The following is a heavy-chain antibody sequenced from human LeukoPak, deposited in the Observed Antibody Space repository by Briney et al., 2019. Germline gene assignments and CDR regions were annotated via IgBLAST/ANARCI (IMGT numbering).Heavy chain of an antibody. CDR3: ARGRSVAAREGIDY. Sequence: SVKVSCKASGGTFSSYAISWVRQAPGQGLEWMGRIIPIFGTANYAQKFQGRVTITTDESTSTAYMELSSLRSDDTAVYYCARGRSVAAREGIDYWGQGTLVTVSS. J-gene: IGHJ4*02. V-gene: IGHV1-69*05. D-gene: IGHD6-6*01. CDR2: IIPIFGTA. CDR1: GGTFSSYA.